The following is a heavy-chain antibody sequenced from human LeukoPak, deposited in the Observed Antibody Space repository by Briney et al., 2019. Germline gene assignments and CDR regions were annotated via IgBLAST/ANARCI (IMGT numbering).Heavy chain of an antibody. CDR3: ARIRITMMSPFDY. CDR2: IFYSGST. Sequence: PSETLSLTCSVSGDSISGHYWSWIRQPPGKGLEWIGYIFYSGSTYYNPSLKSRVTISVDTSKNQFSLKLSSVTAADTAVYYCARIRITMMSPFDYWGQGTLVTVSS. D-gene: IGHD3-22*01. CDR1: GDSISGHY. J-gene: IGHJ4*02. V-gene: IGHV4-59*11.